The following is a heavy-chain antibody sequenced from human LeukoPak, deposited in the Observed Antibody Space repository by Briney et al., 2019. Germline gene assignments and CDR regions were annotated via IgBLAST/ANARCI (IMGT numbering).Heavy chain of an antibody. CDR1: GFTFSSYA. J-gene: IGHJ4*02. CDR2: ISGSGGST. V-gene: IGHV3-23*01. CDR3: AKDLWELPTVFDY. Sequence: GGSLRLSCAASGFTFSSYAMSWVRQAPGKGLDWVAAISGSGGSTYYADSVKGRFTISRDNSKNTLYLQMSSLRAEDTAVYYCAKDLWELPTVFDYWGQGTLVTVSS. D-gene: IGHD1-26*01.